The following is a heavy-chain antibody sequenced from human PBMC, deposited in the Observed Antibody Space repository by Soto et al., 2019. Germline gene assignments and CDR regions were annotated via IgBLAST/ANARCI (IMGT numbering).Heavy chain of an antibody. V-gene: IGHV4-30-2*01. Sequence: QLQLQESGSGLVKPPQTLSLTCAVSGGSISSGGYSWSWIRQPPGTGREWIGYIYHSGSTYYNPSRQGRVTIPVDRSKNQFSLKLSSVTAADTAVYYCARAVRGIAARGFAPWGQGTLVTVSS. CDR3: ARAVRGIAARGFAP. CDR2: IYHSGST. J-gene: IGHJ5*02. D-gene: IGHD6-6*01. CDR1: GGSISSGGYS.